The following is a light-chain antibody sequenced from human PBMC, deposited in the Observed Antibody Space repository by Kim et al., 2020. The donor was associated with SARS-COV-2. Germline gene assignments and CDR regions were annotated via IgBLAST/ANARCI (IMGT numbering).Light chain of an antibody. V-gene: IGLV2-11*01. CDR2: DVS. CDR1: SSDVCGYNY. Sequence: GQSVTISCPGTSSDVCGYNYVSWYQQHPGKAPKLMIYDVSKRPSGVPDRFSGSKSGNTASLTISGLQAEDEADYYCCSYAGSYTFVFGGGTQLTVL. CDR3: CSYAGSYTFV. J-gene: IGLJ3*02.